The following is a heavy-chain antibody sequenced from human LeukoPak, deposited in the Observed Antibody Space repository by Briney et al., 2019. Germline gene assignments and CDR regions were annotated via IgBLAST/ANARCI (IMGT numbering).Heavy chain of an antibody. V-gene: IGHV3-21*01. CDR3: ARGRGIAAAGKPTGYFQH. J-gene: IGHJ1*01. CDR1: GFTFSSYS. CDR2: ISSRSSYI. Sequence: TGGSLRLSCAASGFTFSSYSMNWVRQGPGKGLEWVSSISSRSSYIYYADSVKGRFTISRDNAKNSLYLQMNSLRAEDTAVYYCARGRGIAAAGKPTGYFQHWGQGTLVTVSS. D-gene: IGHD6-13*01.